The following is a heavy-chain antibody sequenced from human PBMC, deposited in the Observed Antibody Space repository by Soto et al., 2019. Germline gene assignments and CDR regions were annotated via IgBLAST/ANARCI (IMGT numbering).Heavy chain of an antibody. J-gene: IGHJ6*03. Sequence: EVQLVESGGGLVQPGRSLRLSCAASGFNFDYYAMHWVRQAPGKGLEWDSGISWNSGSIGYADSVKGLFNISRVNAKNSLYLQMNRLCAEDTALYSCAKGTWMEGFYYMDVWGKGTTVTVPS. CDR3: AKGTWMEGFYYMDV. CDR2: ISWNSGSI. CDR1: GFNFDYYA. V-gene: IGHV3-9*01. D-gene: IGHD5-12*01.